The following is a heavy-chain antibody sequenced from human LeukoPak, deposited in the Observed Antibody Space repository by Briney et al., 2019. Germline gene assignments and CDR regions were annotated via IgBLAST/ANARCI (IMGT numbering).Heavy chain of an antibody. CDR1: GYTFTSNG. Sequence: PMASVKVSCTASGYTFTSNGISWVRQAPGQGLEWMGWISGYNGNTKYVETVQGRVTMTPDTSTSTAYMELRSLRSDDTAVYYCARDSPGGSDSSGRGTYFDYWGQGTLVTVSS. D-gene: IGHD3-22*01. J-gene: IGHJ4*02. V-gene: IGHV1-18*01. CDR2: ISGYNGNT. CDR3: ARDSPGGSDSSGRGTYFDY.